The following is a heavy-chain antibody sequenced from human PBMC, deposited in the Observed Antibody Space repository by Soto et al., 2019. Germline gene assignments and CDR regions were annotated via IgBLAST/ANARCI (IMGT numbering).Heavy chain of an antibody. J-gene: IGHJ3*02. Sequence: GGSLRLSCAASGFTFSSYAMSWVRQAPGKGLEWVSAIIGSGGSTYYADSVKGRFTISRDNSKNTLYLQRNSLRAEDTAVYYCAKDNLSGASGYQGVGAFDTWGQGTMVTAS. V-gene: IGHV3-23*01. CDR3: AKDNLSGASGYQGVGAFDT. CDR1: GFTFSSYA. D-gene: IGHD3-22*01. CDR2: IIGSGGST.